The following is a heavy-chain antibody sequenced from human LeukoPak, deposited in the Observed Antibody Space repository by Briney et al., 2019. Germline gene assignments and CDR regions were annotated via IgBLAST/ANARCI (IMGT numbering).Heavy chain of an antibody. CDR3: ARDIRIPDDYYGMDV. V-gene: IGHV4-30-4*01. J-gene: IGHJ6*02. Sequence: PSETLSLTCTVSGGSISSGDYYWSWIRQPPGKGLEWIGYIYYSGSTYYNPSLKSRVTISVDTSKNQFSLKLSSVTAADTAVYYCARDIRIPDDYYGMDVWGQGTTVTVSS. CDR2: IYYSGST. CDR1: GGSISSGDYY. D-gene: IGHD3-9*01.